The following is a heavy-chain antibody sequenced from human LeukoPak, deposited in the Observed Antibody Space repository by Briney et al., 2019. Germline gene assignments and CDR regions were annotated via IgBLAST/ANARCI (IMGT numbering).Heavy chain of an antibody. V-gene: IGHV4-59*08. CDR1: GGSISSYY. CDR2: IYYSGST. J-gene: IGHJ4*02. D-gene: IGHD4-23*01. Sequence: SETVSLTCTVSGGSISSYYWSWIRQPPGKGLEWIGYIYYSGSTNYNPSLKSRVTISVDTSKNQFSLKLSSVTAADTAVYYCASTVVTAPYFDYWGQGTLVTVSS. CDR3: ASTVVTAPYFDY.